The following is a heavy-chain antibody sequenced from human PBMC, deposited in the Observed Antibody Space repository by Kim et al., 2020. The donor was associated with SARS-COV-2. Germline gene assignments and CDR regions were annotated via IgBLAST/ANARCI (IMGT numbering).Heavy chain of an antibody. CDR3: AQSRPPKIGYCSGGSCYARGTFFYYGMDV. D-gene: IGHD2-15*01. J-gene: IGHJ6*02. CDR1: GFTFSSYS. CDR2: ISSSSSYI. Sequence: GGSLRLSCAASGFTFSSYSMNWVRQAPGKGLEWVSSISSSSSYIYYADSVKGRFTISRDNAKNSLYLKMNSLRAEDTAVYYCAQSRPPKIGYCSGGSCYARGTFFYYGMDVWGQGTTVTVSS. V-gene: IGHV3-21*01.